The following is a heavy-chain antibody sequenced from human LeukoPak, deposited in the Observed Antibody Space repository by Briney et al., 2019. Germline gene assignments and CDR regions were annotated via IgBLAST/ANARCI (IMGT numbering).Heavy chain of an antibody. CDR2: INWNGGST. J-gene: IGHJ6*03. CDR1: GFTFDDYG. V-gene: IGHV3-20*04. Sequence: GGSLRLSCAASGFTFDDYGMSWVRQAPGKGLEWVSGINWNGGSTGYADSVKGRFTISRDNAKNSLYLQMNSLRAEDTALYYCVRAIYYSNLWYYYYYMDVWGKGTTVTVSS. D-gene: IGHD4-11*01. CDR3: VRAIYYSNLWYYYYYMDV.